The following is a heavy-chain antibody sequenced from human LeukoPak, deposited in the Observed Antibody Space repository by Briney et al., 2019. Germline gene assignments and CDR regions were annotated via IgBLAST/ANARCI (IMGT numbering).Heavy chain of an antibody. CDR1: GYTFTSYY. V-gene: IGHV1-46*01. Sequence: GASVKVSCKASGYTFTSYYMHWVRQAPGQGLEWMGIINPSGGSTSYAQKFQGRVTMTRDTSTSTVYMQLSSLRSEDTAVYYCARVGVDYGGNSPLLVYWGQGTLVTVSS. J-gene: IGHJ4*02. CDR2: INPSGGST. D-gene: IGHD4-23*01. CDR3: ARVGVDYGGNSPLLVY.